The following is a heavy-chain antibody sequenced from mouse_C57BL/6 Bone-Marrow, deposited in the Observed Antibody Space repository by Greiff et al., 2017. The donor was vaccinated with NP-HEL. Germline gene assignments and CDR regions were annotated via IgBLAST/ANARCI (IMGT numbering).Heavy chain of an antibody. CDR2: INPGSGGT. CDR3: ARKGAYGSSPFAY. V-gene: IGHV1-54*01. D-gene: IGHD1-1*01. J-gene: IGHJ3*01. CDR1: GYAFTNYL. Sequence: VQLQESGAELVRPGTSVKVSCKASGYAFTNYLIEWVKQRPGQGLEWIGVINPGSGGTNYTEKFKGKATLTADKSSSTAYMQLSSLTSEDTAVDFCARKGAYGSSPFAYWGQGTLVTVSA.